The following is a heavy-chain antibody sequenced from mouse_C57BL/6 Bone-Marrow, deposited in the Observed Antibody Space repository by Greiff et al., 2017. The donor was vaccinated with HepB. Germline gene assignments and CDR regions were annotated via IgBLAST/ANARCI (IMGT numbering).Heavy chain of an antibody. CDR3: ARARDGSTFYYAMDY. Sequence: EVKLVESGGDLVKPGGSLKLSCAASGFTFSSYGMSWVRQTPDKRLEWVATISSGGSYTYYPDSVKGRFTISRDNAKNTLYLQMRSLKSEATAMDYCARARDGSTFYYAMDYWGQGTSVTVSS. J-gene: IGHJ4*01. CDR2: ISSGGSYT. D-gene: IGHD1-1*01. V-gene: IGHV5-6*01. CDR1: GFTFSSYG.